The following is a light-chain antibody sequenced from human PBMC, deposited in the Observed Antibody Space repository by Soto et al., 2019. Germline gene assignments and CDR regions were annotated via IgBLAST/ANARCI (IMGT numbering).Light chain of an antibody. CDR2: DAS. V-gene: IGKV1-5*01. CDR1: ESIRTW. CDR3: QQYNNYPRT. Sequence: DIQMTQSPSTLSASIGDRVTITCRASESIRTWLAWYQHKPGKAPKFLIYDASSLESGGPSRFSGSGSGTEFTLTISSLQPDDFATYYCQQYNNYPRTFGQGTKVDIK. J-gene: IGKJ1*01.